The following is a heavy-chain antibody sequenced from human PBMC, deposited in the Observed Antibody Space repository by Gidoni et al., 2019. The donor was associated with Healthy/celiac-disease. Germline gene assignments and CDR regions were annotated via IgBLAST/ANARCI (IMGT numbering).Heavy chain of an antibody. Sequence: EVQLLESGGGLVQPGGSLRLSCAASGFTFSSYAMSWVRQAPGKGLEWGSASSGSGGSTYYADSVKGRFTISRDNSKNTLYLQMNSLRAEDTAVYYCAKGYYYDSSGYSGGFDYWGQGTLVTVSS. J-gene: IGHJ4*02. CDR3: AKGYYYDSSGYSGGFDY. D-gene: IGHD3-22*01. CDR1: GFTFSSYA. V-gene: IGHV3-23*01. CDR2: SSGSGGST.